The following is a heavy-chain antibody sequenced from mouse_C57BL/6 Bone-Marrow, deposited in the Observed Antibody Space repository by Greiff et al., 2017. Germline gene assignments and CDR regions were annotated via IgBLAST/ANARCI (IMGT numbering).Heavy chain of an antibody. D-gene: IGHD1-1*02. V-gene: IGHV14-2*01. CDR2: IDPEDGEA. Sequence: EVQLQESGAELVKPGASVKLSCTASGFNIKDYYMHWVKQRTEQGLEWIGRIDPEDGEAKYAPKFPGKATITADTSSNTAYLQLSSLTSEDTAVYYCALGVATNFDVWGTGTTVTVSS. CDR1: GFNIKDYY. J-gene: IGHJ1*03. CDR3: ALGVATNFDV.